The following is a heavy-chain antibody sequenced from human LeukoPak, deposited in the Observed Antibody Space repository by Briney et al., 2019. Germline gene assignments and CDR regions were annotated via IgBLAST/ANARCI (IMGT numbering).Heavy chain of an antibody. CDR3: ARDYSGNDAFDI. J-gene: IGHJ3*02. CDR2: IYHSGST. V-gene: IGHV4-30-2*01. CDR1: GGSISSGGYS. D-gene: IGHD2-15*01. Sequence: SETLSLTCAVSGGSISSGGYSWSWIRQPPGKGLEWIGYIYHSGSTNYNPSLKSRVTISVDTSKNQFSLKLSSVTAADTAVYYCARDYSGNDAFDIWAKGQWSPSLQ.